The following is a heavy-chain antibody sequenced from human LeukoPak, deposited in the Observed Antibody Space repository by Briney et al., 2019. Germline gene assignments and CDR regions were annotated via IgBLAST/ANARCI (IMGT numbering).Heavy chain of an antibody. Sequence: SETLSLTCTVSGDSISSSSYYWGWIRQPPGKGLEWIGSIYYSGTTNYNPSLMSRVTMSGDTSKNQFSLKLNSVTAADTAVYYCARVYGSRAFDIWGQGTVVTVSS. V-gene: IGHV4-39*07. J-gene: IGHJ3*02. D-gene: IGHD2-8*01. CDR2: IYYSGTT. CDR3: ARVYGSRAFDI. CDR1: GDSISSSSYY.